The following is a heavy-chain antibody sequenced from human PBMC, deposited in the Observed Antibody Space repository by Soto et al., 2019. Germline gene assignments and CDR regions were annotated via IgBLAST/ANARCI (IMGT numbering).Heavy chain of an antibody. J-gene: IGHJ4*02. V-gene: IGHV3-23*01. CDR3: AKDPPLMVYAEDY. Sequence: GGSLRLSCAASGFIFRRYAMSWVRQAPGKGLEWVSAISGSGGSTYYADSVKGRFTISRDNSKNTLYLQMNSLRAEDTAVYYCAKDPPLMVYAEDYWGQGTLVTVSS. CDR1: GFIFRRYA. D-gene: IGHD2-8*01. CDR2: ISGSGGST.